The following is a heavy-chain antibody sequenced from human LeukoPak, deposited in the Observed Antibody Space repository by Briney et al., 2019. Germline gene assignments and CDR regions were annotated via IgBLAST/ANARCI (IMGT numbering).Heavy chain of an antibody. D-gene: IGHD6-19*01. CDR1: GFTFSSSW. Sequence: GGSLRLSCAASGFTFSSSWMHWVRQAPGKGLVWVSRINSDGNNTNYADSVRGRFTISRDNAKNTLYLQMSSLRPEDTAVYYCAGGQGWLVEYWGRGTLVTVSS. J-gene: IGHJ4*02. V-gene: IGHV3-74*01. CDR3: AGGQGWLVEY. CDR2: INSDGNNT.